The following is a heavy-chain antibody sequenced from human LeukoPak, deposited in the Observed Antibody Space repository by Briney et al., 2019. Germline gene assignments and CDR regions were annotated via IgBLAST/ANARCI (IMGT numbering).Heavy chain of an antibody. CDR2: ISGSGGST. D-gene: IGHD1-7*01. CDR1: GFTFSSYA. J-gene: IGHJ4*02. Sequence: GGSLRLSCAASGFTFSSYAMSWVRQAPGKGLEWVSAISGSGGSTYYADSVKGRFTISRDNSKNTLYLQMNSLRAEDTAVYYCARSPETGITGTIYVYWGQGTLVTVSS. V-gene: IGHV3-23*01. CDR3: ARSPETGITGTIYVY.